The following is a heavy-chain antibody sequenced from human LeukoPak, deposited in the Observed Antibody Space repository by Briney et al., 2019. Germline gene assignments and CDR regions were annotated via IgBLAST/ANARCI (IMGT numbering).Heavy chain of an antibody. CDR3: ARGNLVATLYFDY. V-gene: IGHV4-59*01. CDR1: GFTFSSYE. D-gene: IGHD5-12*01. Sequence: LRLSCAASGFTFSSYEMNWVRQAPGKGLEWIGYIYYSGYTNYIPSLKSRVTISLDTSKNQFSLSLSSVTAADTAVYYCARGNLVATLYFDYWGQGALVTVSS. CDR2: IYYSGYT. J-gene: IGHJ4*02.